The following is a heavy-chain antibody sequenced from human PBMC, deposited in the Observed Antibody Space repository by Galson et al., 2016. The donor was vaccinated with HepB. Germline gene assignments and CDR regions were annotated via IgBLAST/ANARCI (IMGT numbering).Heavy chain of an antibody. Sequence: SETLSLTCNVSGGSISSYFWSWIRQTPGKELEWIGYIYKTGSTNYSPSLKSRVSISVDTSRNRFSLKVRSVTAADTAVYYCAGRRGYSYAGNPTHWGQGTLVTVSS. CDR1: GGSISSYF. V-gene: IGHV4-59*01. D-gene: IGHD5-18*01. J-gene: IGHJ4*02. CDR2: IYKTGST. CDR3: AGRRGYSYAGNPTH.